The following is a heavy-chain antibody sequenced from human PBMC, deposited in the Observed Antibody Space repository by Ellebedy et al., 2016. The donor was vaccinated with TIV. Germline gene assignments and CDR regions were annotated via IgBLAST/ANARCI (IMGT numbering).Heavy chain of an antibody. J-gene: IGHJ3*02. Sequence: PGGSLRLSCAASGFTFRSYPMHWVRQAPGKGLEWMAVISSDGNNKHYADSVKGRFTISRDNSKNTLSLQLDRLRVEDAAVYYCARNFYDTSGYRFEAFDIWGPGTVVTVS. CDR1: GFTFRSYP. CDR3: ARNFYDTSGYRFEAFDI. D-gene: IGHD3-22*01. CDR2: ISSDGNNK. V-gene: IGHV3-30-3*01.